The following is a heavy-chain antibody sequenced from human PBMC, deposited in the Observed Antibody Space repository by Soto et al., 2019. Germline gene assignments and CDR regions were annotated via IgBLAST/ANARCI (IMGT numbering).Heavy chain of an antibody. CDR1: GYTFTSYG. V-gene: IGHV1-18*01. J-gene: IGHJ4*02. D-gene: IGHD1-20*01. Sequence: QVQLVQSGAEVKKPGASVKVSCKASGYTFTSYGISWVRQAPGQGLEWVGWISAYNGNKNYAQKLQGRVTMTTDTSTSTAYMALRCLSSDDTAVYYCATDAAIGMNDYWGQGTLVTVSS. CDR2: ISAYNGNK. CDR3: ATDAAIGMNDY.